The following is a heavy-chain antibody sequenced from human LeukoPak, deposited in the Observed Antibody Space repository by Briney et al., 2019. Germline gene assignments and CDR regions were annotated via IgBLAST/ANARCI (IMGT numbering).Heavy chain of an antibody. CDR3: ARSVTLGYSLFDY. D-gene: IGHD3-22*01. Sequence: PSETPSLTCTVSGGSISSYCWSWIRQPPGKGLEWIGYIYYSGSTNYNPSLKSRVTISVDTSKNQFSLKLSSVTAADTAVYYCARSVTLGYSLFDYWGQGTLVTVSS. J-gene: IGHJ4*02. V-gene: IGHV4-59*01. CDR2: IYYSGST. CDR1: GGSISSYC.